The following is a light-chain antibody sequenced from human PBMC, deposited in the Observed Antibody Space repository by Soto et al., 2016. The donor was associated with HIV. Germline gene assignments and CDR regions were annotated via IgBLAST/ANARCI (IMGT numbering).Light chain of an antibody. J-gene: IGKJ1*01. CDR1: QDISNS. CDR2: KAS. Sequence: DIQMTQSPSSLSASVGDRVTITCQASQDISNSLNWFQHKPGKAPKLLISKASTLESGVPSRFSGSGSGTEFTLTISSLQPDDLATYYCQQYNSYWTFGQGTKVEIK. CDR3: QQYNSYWT. V-gene: IGKV1-5*03.